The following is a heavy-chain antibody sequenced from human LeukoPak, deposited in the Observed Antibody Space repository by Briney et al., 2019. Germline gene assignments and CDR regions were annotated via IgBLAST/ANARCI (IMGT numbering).Heavy chain of an antibody. Sequence: SETLSLTCTVSGDSINSFYWSWIRQPAGKGLEWIGRIYTSGSTNYNPSLKSRVTISVDTSKNQFSLKLSSVTAADTAVYYCARDQGFGELLPFDYWGQGTLVTVSS. D-gene: IGHD3-10*01. CDR1: GDSINSFY. CDR2: IYTSGST. CDR3: ARDQGFGELLPFDY. J-gene: IGHJ4*02. V-gene: IGHV4-4*07.